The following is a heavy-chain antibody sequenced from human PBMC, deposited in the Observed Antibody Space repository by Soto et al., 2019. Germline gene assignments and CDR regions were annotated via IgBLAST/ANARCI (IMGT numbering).Heavy chain of an antibody. V-gene: IGHV1-18*01. J-gene: IGHJ5*01. D-gene: IGHD6-19*01. CDR1: GYTFTSYG. Sequence: GASVKVSCKASGYTFTSYGISWVRQAPGQGLEWTGWISAYNGNTNYAQKLQGRVTMTTDTSTSTAYMELRSLRSDDTAVYYCARVVWWGSGWPNWFDFWGQGTLVTVSS. CDR2: ISAYNGNT. CDR3: ARVVWWGSGWPNWFDF.